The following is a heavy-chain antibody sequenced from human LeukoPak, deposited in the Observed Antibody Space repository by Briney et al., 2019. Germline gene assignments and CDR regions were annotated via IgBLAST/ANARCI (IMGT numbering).Heavy chain of an antibody. CDR1: GYSFTSYW. CDR2: IYPGDSDT. Sequence: GESPQISCNGSGYSFTSYWIGWVRQMPRKGLEWMGIIYPGDSDTRYSPSFQGQVTISADKSISTAYLQWSSLKASDTAMYYCASSEYSTSSIDYWGQGTLVTVSS. CDR3: ASSEYSTSSIDY. V-gene: IGHV5-51*01. J-gene: IGHJ4*02. D-gene: IGHD6-6*01.